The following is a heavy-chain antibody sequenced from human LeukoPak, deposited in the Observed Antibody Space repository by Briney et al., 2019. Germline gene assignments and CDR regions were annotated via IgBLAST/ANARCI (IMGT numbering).Heavy chain of an antibody. CDR1: GFTFSNYW. V-gene: IGHV3-74*01. CDR2: INTDGRST. Sequence: PVGSLRLSCAASGFTFSNYWMHSVRQAPGKGLVWVSRINTDGRSTSYVDSVKGRFTISRDNAKNMLYLQMNSLRAEDTAVYYCAELGITMIGGVWGKGTTVTISS. CDR3: AELGITMIGGV. D-gene: IGHD3-10*02. J-gene: IGHJ6*04.